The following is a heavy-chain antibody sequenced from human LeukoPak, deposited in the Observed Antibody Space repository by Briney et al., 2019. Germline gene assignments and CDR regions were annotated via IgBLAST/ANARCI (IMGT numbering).Heavy chain of an antibody. Sequence: PGGSLRLSCAASGFTFSSYGMHWVRQAPGKGLEWVAVISYDGSNKYYADSVKGRFTISRDNSKNTLYVQMNSLRAEDTAVYYCARDKGSSDYWGQGTLVTVSS. V-gene: IGHV3-30*03. CDR1: GFTFSSYG. J-gene: IGHJ4*02. D-gene: IGHD6-13*01. CDR3: ARDKGSSDY. CDR2: ISYDGSNK.